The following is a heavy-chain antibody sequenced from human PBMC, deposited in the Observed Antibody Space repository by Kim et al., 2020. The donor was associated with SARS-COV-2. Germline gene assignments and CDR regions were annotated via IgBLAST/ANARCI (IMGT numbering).Heavy chain of an antibody. J-gene: IGHJ3*02. D-gene: IGHD3-10*01. V-gene: IGHV1-69*13. CDR1: GGTFSSYA. Sequence: SVKVSCKASGGTFSSYAISWVRQAPGQGLEWMGGIIPIFGTANYAQKFQGRVTITADESTSTAYMELSSLRSEDTAVYYCARDILSGTMVRGVIGAANIWGQGTMVTVSS. CDR3: ARDILSGTMVRGVIGAANI. CDR2: IIPIFGTA.